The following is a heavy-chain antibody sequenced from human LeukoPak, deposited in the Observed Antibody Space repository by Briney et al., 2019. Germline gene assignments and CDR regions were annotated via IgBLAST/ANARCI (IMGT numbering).Heavy chain of an antibody. V-gene: IGHV1-8*01. CDR3: AKGSGSYWAYYFDY. J-gene: IGHJ4*02. Sequence: ASAKVSCKASGYTFTSYDINWVRQATGQGLEWMGWMNPNSGNTGYAQKFQGRVTMTRNTSISTAYMELSSLRSEDTAVYYCAKGSGSYWAYYFDYWGQGTLVTVSS. CDR1: GYTFTSYD. CDR2: MNPNSGNT. D-gene: IGHD3-10*01.